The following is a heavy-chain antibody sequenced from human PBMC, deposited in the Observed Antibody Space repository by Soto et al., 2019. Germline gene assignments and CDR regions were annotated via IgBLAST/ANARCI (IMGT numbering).Heavy chain of an antibody. V-gene: IGHV4-30-4*01. Sequence: SETLSLTCTVSGGSISSGDYYWSWIRQPPGKGLEWIGYIYYSGSTYYNPSLKSRVTISVDTSKNQFSLKLSSVTAADTAVYYCARAYGDYVGEWFDPWGQGTLVTVSS. J-gene: IGHJ5*02. CDR1: GGSISSGDYY. CDR2: IYYSGST. D-gene: IGHD4-17*01. CDR3: ARAYGDYVGEWFDP.